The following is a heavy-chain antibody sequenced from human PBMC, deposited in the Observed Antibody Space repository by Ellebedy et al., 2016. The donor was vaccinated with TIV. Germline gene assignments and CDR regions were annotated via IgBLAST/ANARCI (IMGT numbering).Heavy chain of an antibody. D-gene: IGHD1-14*01. CDR1: GYTFTGYF. V-gene: IGHV1-46*01. CDR2: INPSGGSP. CDR3: ARLSDRGEH. Sequence: ASVKVSCKASGYTFTGYFLQWVRQAPGQGLEWMGIINPSGGSPRYTQKFQGRVTLTRDKSTSTVYMELTSLKSEDTAVYYCARLSDRGEHWGQGTLVTVSS. J-gene: IGHJ1*01.